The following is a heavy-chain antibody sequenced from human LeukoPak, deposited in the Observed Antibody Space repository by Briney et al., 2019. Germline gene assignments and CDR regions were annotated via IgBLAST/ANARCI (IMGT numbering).Heavy chain of an antibody. CDR1: GFTFSSYD. J-gene: IGHJ3*02. CDR3: ARVGPYSSSWYGVFDI. D-gene: IGHD6-13*01. CDR2: IGTAGDT. V-gene: IGHV3-13*01. Sequence: GGSLRLSCAASGFTFSSYDMHWVRQATGKGLEWVSAIGTAGDTYYPGSVKGRFTISRENAKNSLYLQMNSLRAGDTAVYYCARVGPYSSSWYGVFDIWGQGTMVTVSS.